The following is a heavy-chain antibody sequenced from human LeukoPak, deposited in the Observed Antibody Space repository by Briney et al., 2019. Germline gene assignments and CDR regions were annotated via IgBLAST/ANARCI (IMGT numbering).Heavy chain of an antibody. CDR1: GFTFSSYG. Sequence: PGGSLRLSCAASGFTFSSYGMQWVRQAPGKGLEWVAFIQYDGSNRYYADSVKGRFTISRDNSKNTLYLQMNSLRAEDTAVYYCAKEEHYYDYVWGSSDYWGQGTLVTVSS. CDR2: IQYDGSNR. J-gene: IGHJ4*02. CDR3: AKEEHYYDYVWGSSDY. V-gene: IGHV3-30*02. D-gene: IGHD3-16*01.